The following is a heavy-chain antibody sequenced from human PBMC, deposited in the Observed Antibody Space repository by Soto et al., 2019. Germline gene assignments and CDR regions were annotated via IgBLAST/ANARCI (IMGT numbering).Heavy chain of an antibody. CDR1: GFTFSTYW. CDR3: ARGTTAAD. V-gene: IGHV3-7*01. Sequence: EVQLVESGGGLVQPGGSLRLSCAASGFTFSTYWMTWVRQAPGKGLEWVASIKLDGSEKQYVDSVKGRFTISRDNAKESLYLPMNSLRGEVSGLYYCARGTTAADWGQGTRVTVSS. CDR2: IKLDGSEK. J-gene: IGHJ4*02. D-gene: IGHD6-25*01.